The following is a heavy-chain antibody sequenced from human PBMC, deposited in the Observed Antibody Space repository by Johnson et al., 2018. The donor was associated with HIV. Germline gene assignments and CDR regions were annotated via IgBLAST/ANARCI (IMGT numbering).Heavy chain of an antibody. D-gene: IGHD1-26*01. J-gene: IGHJ3*02. Sequence: VQLVESGGGLVQPGGSLRLSCVASGFTVSGNYMSWVRQAPGKGLEWVSVMYSGGSTYYADSVKGRFTISRDNSKNTLYLQMNSLRAEDTAVYYCARDTVCQVGPTKNDAFDIWGQGTLVTVSS. V-gene: IGHV3-66*01. CDR2: MYSGGST. CDR1: GFTVSGNY. CDR3: ARDTVCQVGPTKNDAFDI.